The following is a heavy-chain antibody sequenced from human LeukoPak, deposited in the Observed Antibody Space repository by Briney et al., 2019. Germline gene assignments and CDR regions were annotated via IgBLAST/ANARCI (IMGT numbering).Heavy chain of an antibody. CDR3: ARGHVITLVRGGLRGGFFDY. D-gene: IGHD3-10*01. Sequence: SETLSLTCTVSGGSISGSSYYWGWIRQPPGKGLEWIGSVSYSGSTNHNPSLKSRVSLSVDTSKSQFSLELTSVTAADTAVFYCARGHVITLVRGGLRGGFFDYWGQGALVTVSS. V-gene: IGHV4-39*01. J-gene: IGHJ4*02. CDR1: GGSISGSSYY. CDR2: VSYSGST.